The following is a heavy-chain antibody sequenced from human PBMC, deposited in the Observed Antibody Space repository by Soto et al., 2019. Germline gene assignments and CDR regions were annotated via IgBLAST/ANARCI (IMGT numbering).Heavy chain of an antibody. CDR2: IYPGDSDT. CDR1: GYSFTSYW. D-gene: IGHD2-2*01. Sequence: PGESLKISCKGSGYSFTSYWIGWVRQMPGKGLEWMGIIYPGDSDTRYSPSFQGQVTISADKSISTAYLQWSSLKASDTAMYYCARHGASYCSSTSCYVENWFDPWGQGTLVTVSS. J-gene: IGHJ5*02. CDR3: ARHGASYCSSTSCYVENWFDP. V-gene: IGHV5-51*01.